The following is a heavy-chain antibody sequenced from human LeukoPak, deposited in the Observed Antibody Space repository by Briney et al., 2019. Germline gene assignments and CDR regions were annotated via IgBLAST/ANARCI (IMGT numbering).Heavy chain of an antibody. V-gene: IGHV3-48*03. CDR3: ALLAVASDFDY. J-gene: IGHJ4*02. D-gene: IGHD6-19*01. CDR1: GFPFSVYE. CDR2: IGSSGTTI. Sequence: GGSLRLSCAVSGFPFSVYEMNWVRQAPGKGLEWVSNIGSSGTTIYYADSVGGRFSISRDNAKTSLYLQMNSLRVEDTAVYYCALLAVASDFDYWGQGALVTLSS.